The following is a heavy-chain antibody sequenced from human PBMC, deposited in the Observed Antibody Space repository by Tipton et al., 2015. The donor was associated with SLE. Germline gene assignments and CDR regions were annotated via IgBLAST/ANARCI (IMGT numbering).Heavy chain of an antibody. CDR3: ARDGGIQLWSSAAFDI. V-gene: IGHV4-4*09. Sequence: TLSLTCTVSGGSISSHYWSWIRQPAGKGLEWIGYIYTSGSTKYNPSLKSRVTISVDTSKNQLSLKLSSVTAADTAVYYCARDGGIQLWSSAAFDIWGQGTMVTVPS. CDR1: GGSISSHY. D-gene: IGHD5-18*01. CDR2: IYTSGST. J-gene: IGHJ3*02.